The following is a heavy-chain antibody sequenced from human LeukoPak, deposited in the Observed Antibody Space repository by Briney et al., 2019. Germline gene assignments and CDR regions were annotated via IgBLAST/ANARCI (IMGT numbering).Heavy chain of an antibody. Sequence: AASVKVSCKASGYTFTSYAMHWVRQAPGQRLEWMGWINAGNGNTKYSQKFQGRVTITRDTSASTAYMELSSLRSEDTAVYYCARVDSGYSSGWSADYWGQGTLVTVSS. V-gene: IGHV1-3*01. CDR2: INAGNGNT. J-gene: IGHJ4*02. D-gene: IGHD6-19*01. CDR3: ARVDSGYSSGWSADY. CDR1: GYTFTSYA.